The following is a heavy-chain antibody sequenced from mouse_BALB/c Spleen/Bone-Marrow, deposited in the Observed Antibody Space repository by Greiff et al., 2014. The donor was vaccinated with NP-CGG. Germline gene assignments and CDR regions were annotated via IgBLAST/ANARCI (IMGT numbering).Heavy chain of an antibody. CDR1: GYTFSSFW. J-gene: IGHJ2*01. V-gene: IGHV1-9*01. D-gene: IGHD2-14*01. Sequence: SGAELMKPGASVKISCKATGYTFSSFWIEWVKQRPGHGLEWIGEILPGSDSTNYNEKFKGKATFTADTSSNTAYMQLSSLTSEDSAVYYCARGDRYDVRFDYWGQGTTLTVSS. CDR2: ILPGSDST. CDR3: ARGDRYDVRFDY.